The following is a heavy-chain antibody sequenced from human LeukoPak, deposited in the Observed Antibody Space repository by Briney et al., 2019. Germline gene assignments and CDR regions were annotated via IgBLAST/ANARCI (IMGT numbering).Heavy chain of an antibody. CDR1: GFTFSSYA. D-gene: IGHD2-15*01. Sequence: GGSLGLSCAASGFTFSSYAMHWVRQAPGKGLEWVAVISYDGSNKYYADSVKGRFTISRDNSKNTLYLQMNSLRAEDTAVYYCAKAPNYCSGGSCYSGFDYWGQGTLVTVSS. V-gene: IGHV3-30*04. CDR2: ISYDGSNK. J-gene: IGHJ4*02. CDR3: AKAPNYCSGGSCYSGFDY.